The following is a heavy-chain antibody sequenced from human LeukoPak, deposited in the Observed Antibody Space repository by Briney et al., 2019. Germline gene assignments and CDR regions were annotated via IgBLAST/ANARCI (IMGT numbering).Heavy chain of an antibody. J-gene: IGHJ4*02. Sequence: GGSLRLSCAASGFTFSSYEMNWVRQAPGEGLEWVSYISSSGSTIYYADSVKGRFTISRDNAKNSLYLQMNSLRAEDTAVYYCARYCSSTSCEDFDYWGQGTLVTVSS. V-gene: IGHV3-48*03. D-gene: IGHD2-2*01. CDR1: GFTFSSYE. CDR3: ARYCSSTSCEDFDY. CDR2: ISSSGSTI.